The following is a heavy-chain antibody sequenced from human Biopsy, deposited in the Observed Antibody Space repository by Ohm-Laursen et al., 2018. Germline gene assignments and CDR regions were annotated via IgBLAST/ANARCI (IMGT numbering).Heavy chain of an antibody. CDR2: INDSGST. CDR1: GGSFSGYY. CDR3: ARGTNYYGSGRNRHWFDP. J-gene: IGHJ5*02. V-gene: IGHV4-34*01. Sequence: SDTLSLTCGVYGGSFSGYYCSWIRQPPGKGLEWIGEINDSGSTNYNPSLRSRVTFSVDTSKNQFSLKLSSVTAADTAVYYCARGTNYYGSGRNRHWFDPWGQGTQVTVSS. D-gene: IGHD3-10*01.